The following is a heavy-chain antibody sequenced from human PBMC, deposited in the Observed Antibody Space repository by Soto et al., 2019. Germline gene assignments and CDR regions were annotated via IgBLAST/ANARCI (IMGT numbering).Heavy chain of an antibody. J-gene: IGHJ4*02. CDR3: AARHFWSGPWTHTRLDS. V-gene: IGHV4-4*02. D-gene: IGHD3-3*02. Sequence: PSETLSLTCAVSGDSINCSHWWYWVRQPPGKGLEWIGQISHSGSTNYNPSLTSRVTISVDKSKNHFSLKLTSVTAADTAVYYCAARHFWSGPWTHTRLDSWGQGTLVTVS. CDR2: ISHSGST. CDR1: GDSINCSHW.